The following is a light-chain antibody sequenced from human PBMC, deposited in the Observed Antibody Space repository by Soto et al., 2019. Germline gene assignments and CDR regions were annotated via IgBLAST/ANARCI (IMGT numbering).Light chain of an antibody. CDR2: AAS. CDR3: QKYNSALPA. J-gene: IGKJ1*01. CDR1: QGISNY. Sequence: DIQMTQSPSSLSASVGDRVTITCRASQGISNYLVWYQQKPGKVPKLLIYAASTLQSGVPSRFSGSGSATYFTLTISSLQPEDVATYYCQKYNSALPAFGQGTKVEIK. V-gene: IGKV1-27*01.